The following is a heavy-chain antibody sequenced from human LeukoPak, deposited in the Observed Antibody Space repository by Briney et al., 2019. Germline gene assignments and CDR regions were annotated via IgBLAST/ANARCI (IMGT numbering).Heavy chain of an antibody. D-gene: IGHD5-18*01. Sequence: GGSLRLSCAASGFTFSSYWMSWVRQAPGKGLEWVANIKQDGSEKYYVDPVKGRFTISRDNAKNSLYLQMNSLRAEDTAVYYCARETDTAMVPPFDYWGQGTLVTVSS. CDR3: ARETDTAMVPPFDY. CDR1: GFTFSSYW. CDR2: IKQDGSEK. J-gene: IGHJ4*02. V-gene: IGHV3-7*01.